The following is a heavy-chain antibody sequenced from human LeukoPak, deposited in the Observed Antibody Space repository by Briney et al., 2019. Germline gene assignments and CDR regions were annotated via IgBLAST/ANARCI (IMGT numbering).Heavy chain of an antibody. D-gene: IGHD2-8*01. Sequence: ASVKVSCKASGGTFSSYAISWVRQAPGQGLEWMGGIIPIFGTANYAQKFQGRVTITADESTSTAYMELSSLRSEDTAVYYCARGHCTNGVCSTYGWFDPWGQGTLVTVSS. V-gene: IGHV1-69*13. J-gene: IGHJ5*02. CDR1: GGTFSSYA. CDR2: IIPIFGTA. CDR3: ARGHCTNGVCSTYGWFDP.